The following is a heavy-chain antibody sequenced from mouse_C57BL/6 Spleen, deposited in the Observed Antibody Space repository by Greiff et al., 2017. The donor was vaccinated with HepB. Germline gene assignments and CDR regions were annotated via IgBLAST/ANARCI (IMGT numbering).Heavy chain of an antibody. D-gene: IGHD3-2*02. CDR3: ARTAQATSVFAY. CDR1: GFTFSDYG. V-gene: IGHV5-17*01. CDR2: ISSGSSTI. J-gene: IGHJ3*01. Sequence: DVHLVESGGGLVKPGGSLKLSCAASGFTFSDYGMHWVRQAPEKGLEWVAYISSGSSTIYYADTVKGRFTISRDNAKNTLFLQMTSLRSEDTAMYYCARTAQATSVFAYWGQGTLVTVSA.